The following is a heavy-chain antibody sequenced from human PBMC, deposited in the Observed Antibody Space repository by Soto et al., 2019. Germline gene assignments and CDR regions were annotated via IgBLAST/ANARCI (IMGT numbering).Heavy chain of an antibody. Sequence: GESLRLSCAASGFTFSSYAMHWVRQAPGKGLEWVAVISYDGSNKYYADSVKGRFTISRDNSKNTLYLQMNSLRAEDTAVYYCARDKNPCDGDYRPFDYWGQGTLVTVSA. CDR3: ARDKNPCDGDYRPFDY. CDR1: GFTFSSYA. J-gene: IGHJ4*01. V-gene: IGHV3-30-3*01. CDR2: ISYDGSNK. D-gene: IGHD4-17*01.